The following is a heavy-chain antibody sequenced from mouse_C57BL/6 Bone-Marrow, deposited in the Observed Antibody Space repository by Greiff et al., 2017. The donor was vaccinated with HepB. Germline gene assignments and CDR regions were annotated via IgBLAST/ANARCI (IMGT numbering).Heavy chain of an antibody. V-gene: IGHV1-63*01. CDR3: ARRYYYGSRYFDY. D-gene: IGHD1-1*01. J-gene: IGHJ2*01. CDR1: GYTFTNYW. Sequence: QVQLQQSGAELVRPGTSVKMSCKASGYTFTNYWIGWAKQRPGHGLEWIGDIYPGGGYTNYNEKFKGKATLTADKSSSTAYMQFSSLTSEDSAIYYCARRYYYGSRYFDYWGQGTTLTVSS. CDR2: IYPGGGYT.